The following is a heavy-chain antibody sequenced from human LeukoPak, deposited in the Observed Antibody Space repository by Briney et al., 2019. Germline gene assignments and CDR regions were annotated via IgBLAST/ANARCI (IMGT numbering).Heavy chain of an antibody. Sequence: PSQTLSLTCTVSGNSISSGDYYWSWIRQPAGKGLEWIGRIYTSGSTNYNPSLKIRVTISGDTSKNQFSLRLSSVTAADTAVYYCARASYSYDINGWVPFDYWGQGTLVTVSS. V-gene: IGHV4-61*02. CDR2: IYTSGST. J-gene: IGHJ4*02. CDR3: ARASYSYDINGWVPFDY. D-gene: IGHD3-22*01. CDR1: GNSISSGDYY.